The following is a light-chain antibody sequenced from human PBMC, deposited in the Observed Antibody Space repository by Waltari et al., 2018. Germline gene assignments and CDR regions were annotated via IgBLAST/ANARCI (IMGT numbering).Light chain of an antibody. Sequence: DIKMTKSHSKLSASVGDRVNITCRASQSISSWLAWYQQKPGKAPKLLIYKASSLESGVPSRFSGSGSGTEFTLTISSLQPDDFATYYCQQYNSYRTFGQGTKVEIK. J-gene: IGKJ1*01. V-gene: IGKV1-5*03. CDR1: QSISSW. CDR2: KAS. CDR3: QQYNSYRT.